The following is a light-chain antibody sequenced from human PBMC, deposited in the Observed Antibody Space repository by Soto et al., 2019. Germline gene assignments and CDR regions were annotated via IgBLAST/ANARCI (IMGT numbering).Light chain of an antibody. V-gene: IGLV1-44*01. CDR3: AAWDDSLNGPV. CDR1: SSNIETNS. J-gene: IGLJ2*01. Sequence: QAVLTQAPSASGTPGQRVTISCSGSSSNIETNSVNWYQQLPGTAPKLLIYSNNQRPSGVPDRFSGSKSGTSASLAISGLQSEDEADYYCAAWDDSLNGPVFGGGTKLTVL. CDR2: SNN.